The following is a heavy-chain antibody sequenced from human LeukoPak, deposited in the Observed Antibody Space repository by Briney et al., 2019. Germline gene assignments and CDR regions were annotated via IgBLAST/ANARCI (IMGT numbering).Heavy chain of an antibody. CDR2: IIPIFGTA. V-gene: IGHV1-69*05. J-gene: IGHJ6*03. CDR3: ARGTVFGVDYYQYFYMDV. CDR1: GGTFSSYA. D-gene: IGHD3-3*01. Sequence: SVKVSCKASGGTFSSYAISWVRQAPGQGLEWMGGIIPIFGTANYAQKFQGRVTITTDESTSTAYMELSSLRSEDTAVFYCARGTVFGVDYYQYFYMDVWGKGTMVTVSS.